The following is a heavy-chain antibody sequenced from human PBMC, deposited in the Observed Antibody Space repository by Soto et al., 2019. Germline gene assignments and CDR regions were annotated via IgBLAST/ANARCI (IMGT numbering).Heavy chain of an antibody. CDR3: AHRPFNSAWHDAYDI. V-gene: IGHV2-5*02. CDR2: IYWDDDK. D-gene: IGHD5-18*01. J-gene: IGHJ3*02. CDR1: GFSLSTTGVG. Sequence: SGPTLVNPTQTLTLTCTFCGFSLSTTGVGVGWIRQPPGKALEWLAIIYWDDDKRYSPSLRTTFTITKDTSKNQVVLTMTNMDPVDTATYFCAHRPFNSAWHDAYDIWGPGTMVT.